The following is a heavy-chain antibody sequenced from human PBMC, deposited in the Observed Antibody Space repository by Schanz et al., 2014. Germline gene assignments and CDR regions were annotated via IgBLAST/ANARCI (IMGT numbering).Heavy chain of an antibody. Sequence: QVQLVQSGAEVKKPGSSVKVSCKASGGTFSSYTISWVRQAPGQGLEWMGRIVPIAGITNYAQRFQGRVTITADKSTSTAYMELSSLRYDDTALYYCARGTMPGTFDIWGQGTMVTVSS. CDR3: ARGTMPGTFDI. D-gene: IGHD2-2*01. CDR2: IVPIAGIT. J-gene: IGHJ3*02. CDR1: GGTFSSYT. V-gene: IGHV1-69*02.